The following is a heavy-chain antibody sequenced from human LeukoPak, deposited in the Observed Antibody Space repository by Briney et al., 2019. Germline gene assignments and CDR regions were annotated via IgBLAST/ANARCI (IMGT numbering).Heavy chain of an antibody. V-gene: IGHV3-48*03. Sequence: GGSLRLSCAASGFTFSSYEMNWVRQAPGKGLEWVSYISSSGSTIYYADSVKGRFTISRDNAKNSLYLQMNSLRAEDTAVYYCARVKEYDYVWGSYRWFDPWGQGTLVTVSS. CDR3: ARVKEYDYVWGSYRWFDP. CDR1: GFTFSSYE. D-gene: IGHD3-16*02. J-gene: IGHJ5*02. CDR2: ISSSGSTI.